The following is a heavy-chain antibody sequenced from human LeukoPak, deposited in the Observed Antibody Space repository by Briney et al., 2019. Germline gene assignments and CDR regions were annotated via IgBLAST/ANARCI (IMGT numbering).Heavy chain of an antibody. D-gene: IGHD2-2*01. CDR1: GGSITSDYYY. CDR2: IYSSGST. V-gene: IGHV4-61*02. J-gene: IGHJ6*03. CDR3: ARVLGYCSSTSCPRALDYYYYYYMDV. Sequence: PSETLSLTCTVSGGSITSDYYYWSWIRQPAGKGLEWIGRIYSSGSTNYNPSLKSRVTISVDTSKNQFSLKLSSVTAADTAVYYCARVLGYCSSTSCPRALDYYYYYYMDVWGKGTTVTVSS.